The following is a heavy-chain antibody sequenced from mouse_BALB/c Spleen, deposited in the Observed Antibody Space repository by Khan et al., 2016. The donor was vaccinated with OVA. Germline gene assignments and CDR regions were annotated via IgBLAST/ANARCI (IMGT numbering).Heavy chain of an antibody. Sequence: QVQLQQSGTELARPGASVNLSCKASGYTFTGYWMQWVKQRPGQGLEWIGAIYPGDGNTRYTQKFKGKATLTADKSSSTAYMQLSSLASEDSAVYYCARGGITTGYFDYWGQGTTLTVSS. CDR1: GYTFTGYW. V-gene: IGHV1-87*01. CDR3: ARGGITTGYFDY. CDR2: IYPGDGNT. J-gene: IGHJ2*01. D-gene: IGHD1-1*01.